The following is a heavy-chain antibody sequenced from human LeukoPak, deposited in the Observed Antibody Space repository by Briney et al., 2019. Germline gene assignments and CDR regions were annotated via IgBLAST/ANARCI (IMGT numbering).Heavy chain of an antibody. D-gene: IGHD3-22*01. V-gene: IGHV1-18*01. Sequence: GASVKVSCKASGYTFTSYGIGWVRQAPGQGLEWMGWISAYNGNTNYAQKLQGRVTMTTDTSTSTAYMELRSLRSDDTAVYYCARDQGVVVNEYYFDYWGQGTLVTVSS. J-gene: IGHJ4*02. CDR1: GYTFTSYG. CDR3: ARDQGVVVNEYYFDY. CDR2: ISAYNGNT.